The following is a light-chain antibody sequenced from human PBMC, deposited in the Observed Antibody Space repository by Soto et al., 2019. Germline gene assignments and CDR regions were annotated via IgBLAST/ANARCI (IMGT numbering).Light chain of an antibody. J-gene: IGKJ1*01. Sequence: EILLTQSPGTLSLSPGDRATLSCRASQSVSSDLAWYHQKPGQAPRLLIYGASTRATGIPARFSGSGSGTEFTLTINSLQSEDFAVYYCQQYNNWPRTFGQGTKVDIK. CDR3: QQYNNWPRT. V-gene: IGKV3-15*01. CDR2: GAS. CDR1: QSVSSD.